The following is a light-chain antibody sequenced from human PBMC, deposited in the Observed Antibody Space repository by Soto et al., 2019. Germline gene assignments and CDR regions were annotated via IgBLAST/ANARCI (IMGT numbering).Light chain of an antibody. CDR3: QQRSTSIT. CDR1: QTVSSY. Sequence: IVLTQSPATLSLWPGETAILSCRASQTVSSYLSWYQHKPGQAPRLLNYDASKRAPGIPARFSGSGSGTDFTLTISSLEPEDFAVYYCQQRSTSITFRQGTRLEIE. J-gene: IGKJ5*01. V-gene: IGKV3-11*01. CDR2: DAS.